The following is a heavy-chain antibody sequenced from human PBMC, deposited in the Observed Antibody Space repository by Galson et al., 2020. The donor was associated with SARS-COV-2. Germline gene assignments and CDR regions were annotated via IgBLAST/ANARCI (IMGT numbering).Heavy chain of an antibody. V-gene: IGHV3-7*01. Sequence: GESLKISCAASGFTFSSYWMSWVRQAPGKGLEWVANIKQDGSEKYYVDSVKGRFTISRDNAKNSLYLQMNSLRAEDTAVYYCARDMTGAEAAAGTGYYYYYGMDVWGQGTTVTVSS. CDR2: IKQDGSEK. D-gene: IGHD6-13*01. J-gene: IGHJ6*02. CDR1: GFTFSSYW. CDR3: ARDMTGAEAAAGTGYYYYYGMDV.